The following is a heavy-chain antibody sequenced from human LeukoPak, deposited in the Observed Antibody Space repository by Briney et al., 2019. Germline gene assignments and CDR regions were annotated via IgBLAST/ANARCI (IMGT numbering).Heavy chain of an antibody. D-gene: IGHD3-22*01. Sequence: PSETLSLTCAVYGGSFSGYYWSWIRQPPGKGLEWIGEINHSGSTNYNPSLKSRVTISVDTSKNQFSLKLSSVTAADTAVYYCARSYYDSSGYSHWGQGTLVTVSS. CDR3: ARSYYDSSGYSH. CDR2: INHSGST. CDR1: GGSFSGYY. J-gene: IGHJ4*02. V-gene: IGHV4-34*01.